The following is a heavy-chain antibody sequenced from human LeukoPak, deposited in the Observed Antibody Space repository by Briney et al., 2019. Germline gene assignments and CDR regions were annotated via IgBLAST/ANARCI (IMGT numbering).Heavy chain of an antibody. J-gene: IGHJ3*02. CDR1: GFTFSSYA. CDR2: ISYDGSNK. V-gene: IGHV3-30-3*01. CDR3: ARGKGHQSPDAFDI. Sequence: PGGSLRLSCAASGFTFSSYAMHWVRQAPGKGLEWVAVISYDGSNKYYADSVKGRFTISRDNSKNTLYLQMNSLRAEDTAVYYCARGKGHQSPDAFDIWGQGTMVTVSS.